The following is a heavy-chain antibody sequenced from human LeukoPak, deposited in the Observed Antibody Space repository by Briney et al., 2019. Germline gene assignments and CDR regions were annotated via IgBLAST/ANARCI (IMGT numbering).Heavy chain of an antibody. CDR3: ARDKPVVPAANINWFDP. Sequence: ASVKVSCKASGYTFTSYGISWVRQAPGQGLEWMGWISAYNGNTNYAQKLQGRVTMTTDTSTSTAYMELRSLRSDDTAVYYCARDKPVVPAANINWFDPWGQGTLVTVSS. CDR1: GYTFTSYG. J-gene: IGHJ5*02. CDR2: ISAYNGNT. D-gene: IGHD2-2*01. V-gene: IGHV1-18*04.